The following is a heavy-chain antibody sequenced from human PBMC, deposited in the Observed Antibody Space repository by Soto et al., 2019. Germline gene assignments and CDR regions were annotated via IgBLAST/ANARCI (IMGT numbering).Heavy chain of an antibody. CDR1: GFTFNNYA. CDR2: IIGGGDTT. V-gene: IGHV3-23*01. D-gene: IGHD3-10*01. Sequence: EVQLLESGGGLVQPGGSLRLSCAASGFTFNNYAMTWVRQAPGKGLEWVSAIIGGGDTTSYADSVKGRFTVSRDGSKNTLYLKMSSLRAEDTALYYCAKGRGGSGSLTPRVDFWGQGTLVTVSS. J-gene: IGHJ4*02. CDR3: AKGRGGSGSLTPRVDF.